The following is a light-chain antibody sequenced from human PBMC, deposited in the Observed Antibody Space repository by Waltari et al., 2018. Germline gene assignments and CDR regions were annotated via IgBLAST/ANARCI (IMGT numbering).Light chain of an antibody. CDR3: QQRHSYPIT. Sequence: IQFTQPPSSLSASVGDRVTTTCRASQGISNYLAWYPQKPGKAPKLLIHTASTLQSGVPSRFSGSGSGTDFTLTISSLQPEDFATYYCQQRHSYPITFGQGTRLDIK. V-gene: IGKV1-9*01. J-gene: IGKJ5*01. CDR1: QGISNY. CDR2: TAS.